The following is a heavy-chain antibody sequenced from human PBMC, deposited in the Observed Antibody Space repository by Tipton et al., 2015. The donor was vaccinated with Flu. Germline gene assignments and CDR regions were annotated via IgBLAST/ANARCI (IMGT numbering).Heavy chain of an antibody. CDR3: ARGGYSGKYYGMDV. Sequence: SLRLSCAASGFTFSSYGMHWVRQAPGKGLEWMVVIWYDGNNKNYADSVKGRFTVSRDNSKNTLYLQMNSLSAEDTAVYYCARGGYSGKYYGMDVWGQGTTVTVSS. J-gene: IGHJ6*02. D-gene: IGHD1-26*01. CDR2: IWYDGNNK. CDR1: GFTFSSYG. V-gene: IGHV3-33*01.